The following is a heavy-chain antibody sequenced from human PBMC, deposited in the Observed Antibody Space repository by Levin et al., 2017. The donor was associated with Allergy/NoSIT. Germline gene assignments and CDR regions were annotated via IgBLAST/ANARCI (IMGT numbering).Heavy chain of an antibody. Sequence: PGESLKISCKASGGTFSSYAISWVRQAPGQGLEWMGRIIPILGIANYAQKFQGRVTITADKSTSTAYMELSSLRSEDTAVYYCARDTCGGDCYSDYWGQGTLVTVSS. CDR3: ARDTCGGDCYSDY. D-gene: IGHD2-21*02. J-gene: IGHJ4*02. CDR2: IIPILGIA. CDR1: GGTFSSYA. V-gene: IGHV1-69*04.